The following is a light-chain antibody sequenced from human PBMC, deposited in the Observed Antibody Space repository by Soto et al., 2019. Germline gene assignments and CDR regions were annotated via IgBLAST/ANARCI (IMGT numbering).Light chain of an antibody. CDR1: QSISSSY. CDR3: QQFHSSPFT. CDR2: AAS. V-gene: IGKV3-20*01. J-gene: IGKJ3*01. Sequence: ESVLTQSPSTLSLSPGDRATLSCRASQSISSSYLAWHQQKPGQAPRLXSYAASSRATGIPDRFSGSGSGTDFTLTISRLKPEDFEIYYCQQFHSSPFTFGPGTKVDI.